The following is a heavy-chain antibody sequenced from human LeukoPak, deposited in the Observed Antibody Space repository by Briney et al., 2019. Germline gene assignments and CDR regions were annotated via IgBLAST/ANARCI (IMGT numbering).Heavy chain of an antibody. V-gene: IGHV1-8*01. J-gene: IGHJ4*02. CDR1: GYTFTSYD. D-gene: IGHD3-22*01. Sequence: GASVKVSCKASGYTFTSYDINWVRQATGQGLEWLVWMKPNSGNTGYAQKFQGRVTITRNTSISTAYMELSSLRSEDTAVYYCASGFSYDSSGYWFDCWGQGTLVTVSS. CDR2: MKPNSGNT. CDR3: ASGFSYDSSGYWFDC.